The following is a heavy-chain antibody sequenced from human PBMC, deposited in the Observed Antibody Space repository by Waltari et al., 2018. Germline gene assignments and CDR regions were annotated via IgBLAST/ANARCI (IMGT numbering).Heavy chain of an antibody. CDR2: VYHDGTT. J-gene: IGHJ4*02. Sequence: QVQLLESGPGLVKSSETLSLSCDVSGYAVNSGFYWGWIRQAPGEGLEWVATVYHDGTTFYSPSLKSRLSVSMDTSKNQISLTLKSVTAADTAVYYCSRLVLGYCTSAACRRLESWGQGTLVTVSS. CDR1: GYAVNSGFY. V-gene: IGHV4-38-2*01. CDR3: SRLVLGYCTSAACRRLES. D-gene: IGHD2-2*03.